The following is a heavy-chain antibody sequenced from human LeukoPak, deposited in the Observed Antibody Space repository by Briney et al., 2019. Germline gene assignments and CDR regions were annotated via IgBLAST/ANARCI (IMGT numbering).Heavy chain of an antibody. CDR1: GGSISSSSYY. V-gene: IGHV4-39*01. D-gene: IGHD7-27*01. CDR3: ARRDGSWGSIDY. CDR2: IYYSGST. J-gene: IGHJ4*02. Sequence: KPSETLSLTCTVSGGSISSSSYYWGWIRQLPGKGLEWIGSIYYSGSTYYNPSLKSRVTISVDTSKNQFSLKLSSVTAADTAVYYCARRDGSWGSIDYWGQGTLVTVSS.